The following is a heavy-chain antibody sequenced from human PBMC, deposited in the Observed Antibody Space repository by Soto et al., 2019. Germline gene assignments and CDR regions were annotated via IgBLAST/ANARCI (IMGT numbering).Heavy chain of an antibody. D-gene: IGHD2-15*01. V-gene: IGHV3-23*01. CDR3: AKGRLGYCSGGSCRYYYYGMDV. CDR1: GFTFSSYA. CDR2: ISGSGGST. Sequence: VQLLESGGGLVQPGGSLRLSCAASGFTFSSYAMSWVRQAPGKGLEWVSAISGSGGSTYYADSVKGRFTISRDNSKNTLYLQMNSLRAEDTAVYYCAKGRLGYCSGGSCRYYYYGMDVWGQGTTVTVSS. J-gene: IGHJ6*02.